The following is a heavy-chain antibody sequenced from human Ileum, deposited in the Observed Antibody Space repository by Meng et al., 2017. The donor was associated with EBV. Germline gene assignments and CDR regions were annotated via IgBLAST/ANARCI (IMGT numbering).Heavy chain of an antibody. V-gene: IGHV1-18*01. CDR3: ARTYYGSYGFDY. CDR1: GYMFTAFG. Sequence: QGQRAQSGAEVKQPGPSLKVSCKAAGYMFTAFGISWVRQAPGQGPAWMGWITTYNGDTKYAQKFQGRVTMTRETSTNTAYMELTSLRSDDTAVYYCARTYYGSYGFDYWGQGTLVTVSS. J-gene: IGHJ4*02. CDR2: ITTYNGDT. D-gene: IGHD3-10*01.